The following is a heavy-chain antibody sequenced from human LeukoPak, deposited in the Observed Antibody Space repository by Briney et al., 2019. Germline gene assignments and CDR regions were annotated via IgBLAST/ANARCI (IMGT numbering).Heavy chain of an antibody. V-gene: IGHV3-15*01. CDR3: TSSFYGDYEFNI. CDR2: IKSKTDGGTT. D-gene: IGHD4-17*01. CDR1: GFTFSNAW. Sequence: GGSLRLSCAACGFTFSNAWMSWVRQAPGKGLEWVGRIKSKTDGGTTDYAAPVKGRFTISRDDSKNTLYLQMNSLKTEDTAVYYCTSSFYGDYEFNIWGQGTLVNVSS. J-gene: IGHJ4*02.